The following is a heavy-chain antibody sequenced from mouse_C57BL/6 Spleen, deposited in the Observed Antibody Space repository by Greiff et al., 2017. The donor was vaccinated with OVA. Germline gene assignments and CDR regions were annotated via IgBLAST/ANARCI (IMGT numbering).Heavy chain of an antibody. V-gene: IGHV1-82*01. CDR2: IYPGDGDT. Sequence: VQGVESGPELVKPGASVKISCKASGYAFSSSWMNWVKQRPGKGLEWIGRIYPGDGDTNYNGKFKGKATLTADKSSSTAYMQLSSLTSEDSAVYFCARSGVYGSSDYYAMDYWGQGTSVTVSS. J-gene: IGHJ4*01. CDR3: ARSGVYGSSDYYAMDY. D-gene: IGHD1-1*01. CDR1: GYAFSSSW.